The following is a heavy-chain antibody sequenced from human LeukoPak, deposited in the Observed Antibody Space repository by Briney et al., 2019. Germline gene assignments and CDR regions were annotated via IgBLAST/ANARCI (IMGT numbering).Heavy chain of an antibody. Sequence: ASVKVSCKASGYTFTSYGISWVRQAPGQGLEWMGWISAYNGNTNYAQKLQGRVTMTTDTSTSTAYMELRSLRSDDTAVYYCASLNYDILTGYYYYYMDVWGKGTTVTVSS. CDR3: ASLNYDILTGYYYYYMDV. D-gene: IGHD3-9*01. J-gene: IGHJ6*03. V-gene: IGHV1-18*01. CDR1: GYTFTSYG. CDR2: ISAYNGNT.